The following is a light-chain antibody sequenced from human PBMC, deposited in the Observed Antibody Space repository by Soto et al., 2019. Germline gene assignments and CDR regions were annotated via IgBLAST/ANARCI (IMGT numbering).Light chain of an antibody. V-gene: IGKV1-5*01. CDR2: DAS. CDR3: LLDFRYFWA. CDR1: QNINSW. Sequence: DIQMTQSPSTLSASVGDRVTITCRASQNINSWLAWYQQKPGKAPNLLIYDASTLESGVPSRFSGSGSGTEFTLTISSLQPDDFATYYCLLDFRYFWAFGQGTKVDIK. J-gene: IGKJ1*01.